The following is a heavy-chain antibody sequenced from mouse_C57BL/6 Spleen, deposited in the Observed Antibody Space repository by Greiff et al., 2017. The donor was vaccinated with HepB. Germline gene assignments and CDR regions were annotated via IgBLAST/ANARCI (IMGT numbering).Heavy chain of an antibody. V-gene: IGHV1-61*01. CDR2: IYPSDSET. CDR3: ARNWDLDY. J-gene: IGHJ2*01. D-gene: IGHD4-1*01. Sequence: QVQLQQPGAELVRPGSSVKLSCKASGYTFTSYWMDWVKQRPGQGLEWIGNIYPSDSETHYNQKFKDKATLTVDKSSSTAYMQLRSLTSEDSAVYYCARNWDLDYCGQGTTLTVSS. CDR1: GYTFTSYW.